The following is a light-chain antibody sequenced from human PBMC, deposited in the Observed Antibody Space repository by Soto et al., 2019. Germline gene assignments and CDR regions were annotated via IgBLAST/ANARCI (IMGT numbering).Light chain of an antibody. J-gene: IGLJ1*01. V-gene: IGLV1-40*01. CDR1: SYNIGAGYD. Sequence: QSVLTQPPSVSGAPGQRVTISCTGSSYNIGAGYDVHWYQQLPGTAPKILIFGNTNRPSGVPDRFSASKSGTSASLAITGLQAEDEADYFCQSYDNSLSGYVFGTGTKVTVL. CDR3: QSYDNSLSGYV. CDR2: GNT.